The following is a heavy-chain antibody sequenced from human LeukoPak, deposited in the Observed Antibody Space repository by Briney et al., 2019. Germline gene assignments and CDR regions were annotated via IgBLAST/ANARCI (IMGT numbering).Heavy chain of an antibody. CDR2: INHSGST. CDR1: GGSISSSSYY. J-gene: IGHJ3*02. D-gene: IGHD3-16*01. V-gene: IGHV4-39*07. Sequence: SETLSLTCTVSGGSISSSSYYWSWIRQPPGKGLEWIGEINHSGSTNYNPSLKSRVTISVDTSKNQFSLKLSSVTAADTAVYYCASAQPWVINAFDIWGQGTMVTVSS. CDR3: ASAQPWVINAFDI.